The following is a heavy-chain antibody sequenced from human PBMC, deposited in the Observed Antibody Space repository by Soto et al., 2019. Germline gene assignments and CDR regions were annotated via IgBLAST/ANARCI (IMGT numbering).Heavy chain of an antibody. CDR1: GGSISSYY. CDR3: ARSLYDFWSGYYYYYYMDV. Sequence: SETLSLTCTVSGGSISSYYWSWIRQPPGKGLEWIGYIYYSGSTNYNPSLKSRVTISVDTSKNQFSLKLSSVTAADTAVYYCARSLYDFWSGYYYYYYMDVWGKGTTVTVSS. D-gene: IGHD3-3*01. CDR2: IYYSGST. J-gene: IGHJ6*03. V-gene: IGHV4-59*01.